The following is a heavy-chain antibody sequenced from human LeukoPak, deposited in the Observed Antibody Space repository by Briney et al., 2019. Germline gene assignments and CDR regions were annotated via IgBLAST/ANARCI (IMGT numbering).Heavy chain of an antibody. D-gene: IGHD1-26*01. CDR1: VYTFGNYT. CDR3: AREIVGATMSGDY. J-gene: IGHJ4*02. V-gene: IGHV3-30*04. Sequence: PGGSLRLSCAASVYTFGNYTMHWVRKAPCKGLEWLEVISYDGSNKYYADSVKGRFTISRDNSKNTLYLQMNSLRAEDTAVYYCAREIVGATMSGDYWGQGTLVTVSS. CDR2: ISYDGSNK.